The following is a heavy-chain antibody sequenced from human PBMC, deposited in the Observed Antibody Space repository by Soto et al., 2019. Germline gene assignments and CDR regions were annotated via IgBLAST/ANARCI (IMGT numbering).Heavy chain of an antibody. CDR1: GGSISSYY. CDR3: ARRYGSSFDY. CDR2: IYYSGST. Sequence: QVQLQESGPGLVKPSETLSLTCTVSGGSISSYYWSWIRQPPGKGLEWIGYIYYSGSTNYNPSLKRRFTIAVDTAKNPFSLKPSSVTAADTAVYCCARRYGSSFDYWGQGTLVTVSS. D-gene: IGHD6-13*01. V-gene: IGHV4-59*08. J-gene: IGHJ4*02.